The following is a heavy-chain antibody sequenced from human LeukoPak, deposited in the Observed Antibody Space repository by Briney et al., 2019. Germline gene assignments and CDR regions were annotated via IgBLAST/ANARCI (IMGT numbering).Heavy chain of an antibody. Sequence: GGSLRLSCAASGFTFSSYSMNWVRQAPGKGLEWVSSISSSSSYIYYADSVKGRFTISRDNDKNSLYLQMNSLRAEDTAVYYCARGEPGYCSGGSCYYFDYWGQGTLVTVSS. V-gene: IGHV3-21*01. CDR2: ISSSSSYI. D-gene: IGHD2-15*01. J-gene: IGHJ4*02. CDR1: GFTFSSYS. CDR3: ARGEPGYCSGGSCYYFDY.